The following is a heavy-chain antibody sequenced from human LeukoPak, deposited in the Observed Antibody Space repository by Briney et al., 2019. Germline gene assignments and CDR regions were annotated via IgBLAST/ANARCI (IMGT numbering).Heavy chain of an antibody. CDR2: IYSGGST. V-gene: IGHV3-66*01. J-gene: IGHJ3*02. D-gene: IGHD4-11*01. CDR3: ARAALDYGNYLSPPGAFDI. CDR1: GFTVSSNY. Sequence: GGSLRLSCAASGFTVSSNYMSWVRQAPGKGLEWVSVIYSGGSTYYADSVRGRFTISRDNSKNTLYLQMNSLRAEDTAVYYCARAALDYGNYLSPPGAFDIWGQGTMVTVSS.